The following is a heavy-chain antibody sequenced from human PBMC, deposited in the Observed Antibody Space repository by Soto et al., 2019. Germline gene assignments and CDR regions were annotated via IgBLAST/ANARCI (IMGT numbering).Heavy chain of an antibody. CDR1: GFTFNNYG. J-gene: IGHJ3*01. CDR3: AKDQGIAASHGVD. D-gene: IGHD6-13*01. V-gene: IGHV3-30*18. CDR2: ISNDGRDK. Sequence: QVQLVESGGGVVQPGTSLRLSCAASGFTFNNYGMHWVRQAPGTGLGWVATISNDGRDKYYADSVKGRLTISRDNSKNTLYLQMNSLRAEDTAVYYCAKDQGIAASHGVDWGQGTLVTVSS.